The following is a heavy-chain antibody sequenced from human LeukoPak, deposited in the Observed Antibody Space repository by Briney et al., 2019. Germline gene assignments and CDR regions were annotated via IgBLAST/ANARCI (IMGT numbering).Heavy chain of an antibody. CDR3: ARFPYSSSWDCRFDP. V-gene: IGHV4-39*01. Sequence: PSETLSLTCTVSGGSISSSSYYWGCIRQPPGKGLEWIGSIYYSGSTYYNPSLKSRVTISVDTSKNQFSLKLSSVTAADTAVYYCARFPYSSSWDCRFDPWGQGTLVTVSS. J-gene: IGHJ5*02. CDR1: GGSISSSSYY. CDR2: IYYSGST. D-gene: IGHD6-13*01.